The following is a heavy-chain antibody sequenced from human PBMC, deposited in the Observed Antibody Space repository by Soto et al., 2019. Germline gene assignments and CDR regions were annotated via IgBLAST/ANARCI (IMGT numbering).Heavy chain of an antibody. J-gene: IGHJ6*03. CDR1: GFTFSSYA. CDR3: ARGGSVVVPALNAPSSKKVDGHYYYYMDV. Sequence: VQLVESGGGLVQPGGSLRLSCAASGFTFSSYAMHWVRQAPGKGLEYVSAISSNGGSTYYANSVKGRFTISRDNSKNTLYLQMGSLRAEDMAVYYCARGGSVVVPALNAPSSKKVDGHYYYYMDVWGKGTTVTVSS. D-gene: IGHD2-2*01. CDR2: ISSNGGST. V-gene: IGHV3-64*01.